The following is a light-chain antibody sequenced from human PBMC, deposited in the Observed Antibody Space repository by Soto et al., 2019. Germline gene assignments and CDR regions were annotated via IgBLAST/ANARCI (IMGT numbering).Light chain of an antibody. CDR2: EAT. CDR1: RSDVGTYNL. V-gene: IGLV2-23*01. CDR3: FSYAGSPTSYV. Sequence: QSVLTQPASVSGSPGQSITFSCTVARSDVGTYNLVSWYQQHPNKTPKFIIYEATKRPSGVSARFSGPQSGNTASLTISGLQADDEADYYCFSYAGSPTSYVFGTGTKVTVL. J-gene: IGLJ1*01.